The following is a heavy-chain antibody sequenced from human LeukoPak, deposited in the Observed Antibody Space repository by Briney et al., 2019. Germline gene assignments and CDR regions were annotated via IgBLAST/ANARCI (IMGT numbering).Heavy chain of an antibody. CDR3: ASFIEYTSSDAFDI. CDR2: IYYSGST. Sequence: PSETLSLTCAVYGGSFSGYYWGWIRRPPGKGLEWIGSIYYSGSTYYNPSLKSRVTILLDTSRNQFSLKLSSVSAADTAVYYCASFIEYTSSDAFDIWGQGTMVTVSS. D-gene: IGHD6-6*01. J-gene: IGHJ3*02. V-gene: IGHV4-34*01. CDR1: GGSFSGYY.